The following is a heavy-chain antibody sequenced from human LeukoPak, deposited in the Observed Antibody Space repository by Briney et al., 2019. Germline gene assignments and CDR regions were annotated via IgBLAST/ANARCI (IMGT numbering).Heavy chain of an antibody. CDR2: IYYSGST. Sequence: KSSETLSLTCAVSGDSITSSNWWSWVRQPPGKGLEWIGEIYYSGSTNYNPSLKSRVTISVDTSKNQFSLKLSSVTAADTAVYYCARVHSAMDLHFDYWGQGTLVTVSS. J-gene: IGHJ4*02. V-gene: IGHV4-4*02. D-gene: IGHD5-18*01. CDR1: GDSITSSNW. CDR3: ARVHSAMDLHFDY.